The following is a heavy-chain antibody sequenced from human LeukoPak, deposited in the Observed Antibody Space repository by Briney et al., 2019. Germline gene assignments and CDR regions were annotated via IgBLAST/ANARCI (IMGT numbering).Heavy chain of an antibody. V-gene: IGHV3-7*03. J-gene: IGHJ4*02. CDR1: GFTFSSYW. Sequence: PGRSLRLSCAASGFTFSSYWMSWVRQAPGKGLEWVANIKQDGSEKYYVDSVKGRFTISRDNAKNTLYLQMNSLRAEDTAVYYCAKIFGDSKIRPTRFDYWGQGTLVTVSS. CDR2: IKQDGSEK. CDR3: AKIFGDSKIRPTRFDY. D-gene: IGHD3-22*01.